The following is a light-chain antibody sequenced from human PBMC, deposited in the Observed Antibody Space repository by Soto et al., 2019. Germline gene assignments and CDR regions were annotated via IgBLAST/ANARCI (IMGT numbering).Light chain of an antibody. Sequence: QSALTQRRSVSGSPGQSVTISCTGTSSDVGAYNYVSWYQQFPGKAPKIMIYDVNKRPSGVPDRFFGSKSGNTASLTISGLQAEDEADYYCCSYAGTSFVFGTGTKLTVL. CDR2: DVN. V-gene: IGLV2-11*01. CDR1: SSDVGAYNY. J-gene: IGLJ1*01. CDR3: CSYAGTSFV.